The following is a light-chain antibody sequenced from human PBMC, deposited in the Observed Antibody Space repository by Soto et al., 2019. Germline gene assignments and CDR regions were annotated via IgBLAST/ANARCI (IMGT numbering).Light chain of an antibody. Sequence: ESVLMLSPGTLSLSPGEGATVSWRTSQTTSGKYLAWYQQRPGLAPRLLVYGASRRATGIPDRFRGSGSGTEFTLTISGLEPEDFAVYFCQHYGSSPPVTCGQGTRLEIK. CDR3: QHYGSSPPVT. V-gene: IGKV3-20*01. J-gene: IGKJ5*01. CDR2: GAS. CDR1: QTTSGKY.